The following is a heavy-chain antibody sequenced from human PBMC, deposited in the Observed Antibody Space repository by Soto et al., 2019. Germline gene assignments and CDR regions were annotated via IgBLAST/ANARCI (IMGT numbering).Heavy chain of an antibody. CDR3: ARSAVVVTASGWLDP. Sequence: QVHLVQSGAEVKKPGASVKLSCEASGYTFTDYYMHWVRQAPGQGVEWMGLINPSGGGTSYAQKFQGRVTMTRDTSTSTVYMQLSSLRSEDTAVYYCARSAVVVTASGWLDPWGQGTLVTVSS. V-gene: IGHV1-46*03. CDR1: GYTFTDYY. D-gene: IGHD2-21*02. J-gene: IGHJ5*02. CDR2: INPSGGGT.